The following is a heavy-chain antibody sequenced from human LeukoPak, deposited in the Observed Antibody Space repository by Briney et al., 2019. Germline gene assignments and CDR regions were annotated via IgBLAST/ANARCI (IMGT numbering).Heavy chain of an antibody. CDR2: IYYSGST. J-gene: IGHJ5*02. D-gene: IGHD5-12*01. Sequence: SEALSLTCAVYGGSFSGYYWSWIRQPPGKGLEWIGSIYYSGSTYYNPSLKSRVTISVDTSKNQFSLKLSSVTAADTAVYYCARHVGRSGYDRNWFDPWGQGTLVTVSS. V-gene: IGHV4-34*01. CDR1: GGSFSGYY. CDR3: ARHVGRSGYDRNWFDP.